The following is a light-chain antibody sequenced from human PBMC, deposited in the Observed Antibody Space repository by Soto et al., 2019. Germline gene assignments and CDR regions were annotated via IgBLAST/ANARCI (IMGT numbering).Light chain of an antibody. CDR2: LHSDGGH. Sequence: QSVLTQSPSASASLGASVKLTCTLSSGHSSYAIAWHQQQPEKGPRYLMKLHSDGGHTKGDGIPDRFSGSSSGTERYLTISSLQSEHEADYYCQTWGTGTLVFGGGTKLTVL. CDR1: SGHSSYA. J-gene: IGLJ2*01. CDR3: QTWGTGTLV. V-gene: IGLV4-69*01.